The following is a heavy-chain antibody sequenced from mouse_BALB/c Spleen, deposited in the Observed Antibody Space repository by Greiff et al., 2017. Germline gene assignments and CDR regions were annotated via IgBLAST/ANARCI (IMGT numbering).Heavy chain of an antibody. V-gene: IGHV14-3*02. J-gene: IGHJ2*01. Sequence: EVMLVESGAELVKPGASVKLSCTASGFNIKDTYMHWVKQRPEQGLEWIGRIDPANGNTKYDPKFQGKATITADTSSNTAYLQLSSLTSEDTAVYYCARKGYFDYWGQGTTLTVSS. CDR1: GFNIKDTY. CDR2: IDPANGNT. CDR3: ARKGYFDY.